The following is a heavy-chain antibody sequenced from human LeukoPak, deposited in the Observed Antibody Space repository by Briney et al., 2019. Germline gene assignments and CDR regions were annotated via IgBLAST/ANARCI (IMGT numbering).Heavy chain of an antibody. D-gene: IGHD3-16*01. CDR3: ARDRDPYYDYVWGSDY. CDR2: ISSSSSTI. Sequence: PGGSLRLSCAASGFTFSSYSMNWVRQAPGKGLEWVSYISSSSSTIYYADSVKGRFTISRDNAKNSLYLQMNSLRAEDTAVYYCARDRDPYYDYVWGSDYWGQGTLVTVSS. V-gene: IGHV3-48*01. J-gene: IGHJ4*02. CDR1: GFTFSSYS.